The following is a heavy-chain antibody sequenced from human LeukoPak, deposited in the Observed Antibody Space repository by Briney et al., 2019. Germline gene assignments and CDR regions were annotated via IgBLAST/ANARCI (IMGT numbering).Heavy chain of an antibody. D-gene: IGHD6-13*01. J-gene: IGHJ3*01. Sequence: GGSLRLSCAASGFSLSTNAMHWVRQAPGKGLEWTAAIWYDGSNQYYPDSVKGRFTISRDNSKNTIYLQMNSLRIEDTAMYYCARDLSSSWSPGVWGQGTMVSVSS. V-gene: IGHV3-33*08. CDR3: ARDLSSSWSPGV. CDR1: GFSLSTNA. CDR2: IWYDGSNQ.